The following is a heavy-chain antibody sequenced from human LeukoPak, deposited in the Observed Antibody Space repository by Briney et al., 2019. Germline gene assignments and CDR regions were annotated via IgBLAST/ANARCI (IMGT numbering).Heavy chain of an antibody. V-gene: IGHV1-2*02. CDR1: GYTFTGYY. D-gene: IGHD3-10*01. Sequence: ASVKVSCKASGYTFTGYYMHWVRQAPGQGLEWMGWINPNSGGTNYAQKFQGRVTMTRGTSISTAYMELSRLRSDDTAVYYCAQLKLLWFGELLGAFDIWGQGTMVTVSS. CDR3: AQLKLLWFGELLGAFDI. J-gene: IGHJ3*02. CDR2: INPNSGGT.